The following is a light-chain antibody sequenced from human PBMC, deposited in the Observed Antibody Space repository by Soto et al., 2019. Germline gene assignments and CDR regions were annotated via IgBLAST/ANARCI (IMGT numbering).Light chain of an antibody. CDR2: YDS. CDR3: QVWDSSSDHVV. Sequence: SYELTQPPSVSVAPGKTARITCGGNNIGSKSVHWYQQKPGQAPVLVIYYDSDRPSGIPERFSGSNSGNTATLTISRVEAGDEADYYCQVWDSSSDHVVFGGGTTLTV. V-gene: IGLV3-21*04. CDR1: NIGSKS. J-gene: IGLJ2*01.